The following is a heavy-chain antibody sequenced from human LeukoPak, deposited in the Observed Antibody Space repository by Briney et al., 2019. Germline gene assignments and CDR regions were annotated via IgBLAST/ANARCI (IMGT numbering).Heavy chain of an antibody. CDR2: MNPNSGNT. V-gene: IGHV1-8*02. Sequence: GASVKVSCKASGGTFSSYAINWVRQATGQGLEWMGWMNPNSGNTGYAQKFQGRVTMTRNTSISTAYMELSSLRSEDTAVYYCAREYYYGSGSPWDWGQGTLVTVSS. D-gene: IGHD3-10*01. J-gene: IGHJ4*02. CDR1: GGTFSSYA. CDR3: AREYYYGSGSPWD.